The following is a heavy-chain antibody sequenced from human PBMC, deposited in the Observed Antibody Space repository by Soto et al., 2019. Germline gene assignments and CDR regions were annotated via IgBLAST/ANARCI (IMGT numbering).Heavy chain of an antibody. CDR3: ARHIGYCSSTSCYTGGGYYYYYGMDV. CDR2: IYYSGST. Sequence: PSETLSLICTVSGGSISSYYWSWIRQPPGKGLEWIGYIYYSGSTNYNPSLKSRVTISVDTSKNQFSLKLSSVTAADTAVYYCARHIGYCSSTSCYTGGGYYYYYGMDVWGQGTTVTVS. D-gene: IGHD2-2*02. CDR1: GGSISSYY. V-gene: IGHV4-59*01. J-gene: IGHJ6*02.